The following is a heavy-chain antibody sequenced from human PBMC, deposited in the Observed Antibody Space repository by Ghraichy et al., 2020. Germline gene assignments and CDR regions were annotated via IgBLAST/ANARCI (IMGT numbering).Heavy chain of an antibody. D-gene: IGHD1-14*01. V-gene: IGHV1-18*01. CDR2: ISGYNDKT. CDR1: GNSFPRYG. CDR3: STVTEDWFFDL. J-gene: IGHJ2*01. Sequence: ASVKVSCKASGNSFPRYGVSWLRQAPEQGPEWIGWISGYNDKTTYAQQFQDRATLTTDKSTNTAYMELNSLKSDDTAVYYCSTVTEDWFFDLWGRGTLVTVSS.